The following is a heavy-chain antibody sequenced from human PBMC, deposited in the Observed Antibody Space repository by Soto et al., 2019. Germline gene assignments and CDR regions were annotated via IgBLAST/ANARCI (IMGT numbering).Heavy chain of an antibody. CDR2: IIPIFGTA. CDR1: GGTFSSYA. CDR3: ARGRYSSSYYYYYGMDV. J-gene: IGHJ6*02. D-gene: IGHD6-6*01. V-gene: IGHV1-69*13. Sequence: SVKVSCKASGGTFSSYAISCVRQAPGQGLEWMGGIIPIFGTANYAQKFQGRVTITADESTSTAYMELSSLRSEDTAVYYCARGRYSSSYYYYYGMDVWGQGTTVTVSS.